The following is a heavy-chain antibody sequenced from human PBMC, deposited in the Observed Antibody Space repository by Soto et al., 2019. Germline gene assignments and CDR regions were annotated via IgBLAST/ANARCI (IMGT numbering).Heavy chain of an antibody. D-gene: IGHD4-4*01. Sequence: TSVQVSCKASGYTFTDYYMHWVRQAPGPGLEWMGWINPSSGGTTYYADSVKGRFTISRDNSKNTLYLHMNSLRAEDTAVYYCAKAATITTLYYFDFWGQGTLVTVSS. CDR2: INPSSGGTT. CDR1: GYTFTDYY. V-gene: IGHV1-2*02. CDR3: AKAATITTLYYFDF. J-gene: IGHJ4*02.